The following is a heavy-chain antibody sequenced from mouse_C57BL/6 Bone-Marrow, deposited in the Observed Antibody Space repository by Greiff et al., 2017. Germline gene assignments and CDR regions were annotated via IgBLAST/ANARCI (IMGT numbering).Heavy chain of an antibody. Sequence: QVQLKQSGAELARPGASVKLSCKASGYTFTSYGISWVKQRTGQGLEWIGEIYPRSGNTYYNEKFKGKATLTADKSSSTAYMELRSLTSEDSAVYFCARGRESYYGNFLFAYWGQGTLVTVSA. V-gene: IGHV1-81*01. J-gene: IGHJ3*01. CDR3: ARGRESYYGNFLFAY. D-gene: IGHD2-1*01. CDR2: IYPRSGNT. CDR1: GYTFTSYG.